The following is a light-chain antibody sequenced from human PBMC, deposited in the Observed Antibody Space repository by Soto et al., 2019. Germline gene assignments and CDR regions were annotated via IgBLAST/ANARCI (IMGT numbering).Light chain of an antibody. CDR3: QQYGSSLFT. V-gene: IGKV3-20*01. J-gene: IGKJ3*01. Sequence: ELVLTQSPGTLSLSPGERATLSCRASQSVSSSYLAWYQQKPGQDPRILIYGASSRATGIPDRFSGSGSGTDFTLTISRLEPEDFAEYYCQQYGSSLFTFGPGTKVDIK. CDR2: GAS. CDR1: QSVSSSY.